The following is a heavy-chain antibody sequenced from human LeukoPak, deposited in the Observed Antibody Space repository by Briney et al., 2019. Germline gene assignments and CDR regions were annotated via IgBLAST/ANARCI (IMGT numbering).Heavy chain of an antibody. CDR1: GFTFSSYS. CDR3: AKDHIVVVIPVGSGSYYRGQGFDP. J-gene: IGHJ5*02. V-gene: IGHV3-30*18. D-gene: IGHD1-26*01. CDR2: ISYDGSNK. Sequence: GGSLRLSCAASGFTFSSYSMHWVRQAPGKGLEWVAVISYDGSNKYYADSVKGRFTISRDNSKNTLYLQMNSLRAEDTAVYYCAKDHIVVVIPVGSGSYYRGQGFDPWGQGTLVTVSS.